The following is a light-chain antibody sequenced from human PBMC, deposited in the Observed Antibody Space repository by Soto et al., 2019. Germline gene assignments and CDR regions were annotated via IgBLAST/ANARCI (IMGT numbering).Light chain of an antibody. CDR3: QQNNNWPYT. CDR1: HSVSGG. J-gene: IGKJ2*01. Sequence: EIVMTQSPATLSVSPGERATLSCRASHSVSGGLAWYQQKPGQAPRLLIYRASIRVTGIPARFSGSGSGTEFTLTISSLQSEYFAVYYCQQNNNWPYTFGQGTKLEIK. CDR2: RAS. V-gene: IGKV3-15*01.